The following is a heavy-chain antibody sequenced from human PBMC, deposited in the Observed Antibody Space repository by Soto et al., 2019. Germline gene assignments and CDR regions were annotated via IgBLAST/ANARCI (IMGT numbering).Heavy chain of an antibody. CDR2: IYYSGST. Sequence: SETLSLTCTVSGGSISSGDYYWSWIRQHPGKGLEWIGYIYYSGSTYYNPSLKSRVTISVDTSKNKFSLKLSSVTAADTAVYYSARDRVSYYSDSCDPIGVGDWGQGTLVTVSS. V-gene: IGHV4-31*03. D-gene: IGHD3-22*01. CDR3: ARDRVSYYSDSCDPIGVGD. CDR1: GGSISSGDYY. J-gene: IGHJ4*02.